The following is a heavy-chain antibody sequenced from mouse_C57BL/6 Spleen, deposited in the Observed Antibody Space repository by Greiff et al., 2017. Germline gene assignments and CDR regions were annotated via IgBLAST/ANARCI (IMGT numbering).Heavy chain of an antibody. CDR2: IYPGSGST. V-gene: IGHV1-55*01. CDR1: GYTFTSYW. CDR3: ARGITTVVATSHWYFDV. Sequence: VQLQQPGAELVKPGASVKMSCKASGYTFTSYWITWVKQRPGQGLEWIGDIYPGSGSTNYNEKFKSKATLTVDTSSSTAYMQLSSLTSEDSAVYYCARGITTVVATSHWYFDVWGTGTTVTVSS. D-gene: IGHD1-1*01. J-gene: IGHJ1*03.